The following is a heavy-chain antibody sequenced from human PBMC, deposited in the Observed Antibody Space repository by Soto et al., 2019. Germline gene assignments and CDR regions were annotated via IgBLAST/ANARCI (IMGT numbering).Heavy chain of an antibody. CDR1: GGSINNYH. CDR2: MHHSGST. V-gene: IGHV4-59*01. J-gene: IGHJ4*02. D-gene: IGHD6-19*01. CDR3: AGGSSGWSSIDF. Sequence: SETLSLTCTVSGGSINNYHWSWIRQTPGKGLEWIGYMHHSGSTKYNPSLKSRVNISVDTSKNQFSLKLSSVTAADTAVYYCAGGSSGWSSIDFWGQGALVTVSS.